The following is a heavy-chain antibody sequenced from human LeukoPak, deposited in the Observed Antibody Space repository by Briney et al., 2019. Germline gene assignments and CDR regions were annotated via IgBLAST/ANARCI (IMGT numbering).Heavy chain of an antibody. J-gene: IGHJ4*02. V-gene: IGHV3-47*01. CDR2: IGTGGDT. Sequence: PGGSLRPSCAASGFAFSSYALHWVRRAPGKGLEWVSAIGTGGDTYYADSVMGRFTISRENAKNSLYLQMNSLRAEDTAVYYCAKDSESERYFDWEIDYWGQGTLVTVSS. CDR3: AKDSESERYFDWEIDY. CDR1: GFAFSSYA. D-gene: IGHD3-9*01.